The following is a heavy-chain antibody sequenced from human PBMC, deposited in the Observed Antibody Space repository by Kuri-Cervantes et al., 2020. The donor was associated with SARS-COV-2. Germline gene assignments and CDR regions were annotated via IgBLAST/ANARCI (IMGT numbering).Heavy chain of an antibody. CDR2: IRSKANSYAT. Sequence: GESLKISCAASGFTFSGSAMHWARQASGKGLEWVGRIRSKANSYATAYAASVKGRFTISRDDSKNMAYLQMNGLKTEDTAVYYCTTLIDYWGQGALVTVSS. V-gene: IGHV3-73*01. CDR1: GFTFSGSA. CDR3: TTLIDY. J-gene: IGHJ4*02.